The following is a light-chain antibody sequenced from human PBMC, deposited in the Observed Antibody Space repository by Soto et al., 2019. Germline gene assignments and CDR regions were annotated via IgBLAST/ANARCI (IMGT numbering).Light chain of an antibody. Sequence: QSVLTQPASVSGSPGQSITISCTGTSSDVGGYNYVSWYQQHPGKAPKLMIYDVSNRPSGVSNRFSGSKSGNTASLTISGLQAEDESDYYCSSYTSCSTLLYVFGTGTMVTVL. CDR1: SSDVGGYNY. CDR3: SSYTSCSTLLYV. CDR2: DVS. J-gene: IGLJ1*01. V-gene: IGLV2-14*01.